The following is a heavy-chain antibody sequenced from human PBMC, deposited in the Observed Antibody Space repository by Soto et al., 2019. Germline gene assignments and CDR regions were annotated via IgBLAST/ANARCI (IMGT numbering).Heavy chain of an antibody. CDR2: IKEDGTEI. CDR3: VRSSGWTGDY. CDR1: GFTFSSHW. V-gene: IGHV3-7*04. J-gene: IGHJ4*02. D-gene: IGHD3-10*01. Sequence: HPGGSLRLSCEASGFTFSSHWMNWVRQVPGKGLEWVANIKEDGTEINYVDSVKGRFAISRDNAKNSLYLQMNSLRVDDTAVYHCVRSSGWTGDYWGQGILVTVSS.